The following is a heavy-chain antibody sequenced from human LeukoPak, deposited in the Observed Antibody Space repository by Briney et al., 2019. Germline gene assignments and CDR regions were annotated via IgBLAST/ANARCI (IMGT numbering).Heavy chain of an antibody. V-gene: IGHV1-18*01. D-gene: IGHD5-12*01. CDR2: ISAYNGNT. Sequence: ASVKVSCKASGSTFSGYYMHWVRQAPGQGLEWMGWISAYNGNTNYAQKLQGRVTMTTDTSTSTAYMELRSLRSDDTAVYYCARDSGVYGGYDYWGQGTLVTVSS. CDR3: ARDSGVYGGYDY. J-gene: IGHJ4*02. CDR1: GSTFSGYY.